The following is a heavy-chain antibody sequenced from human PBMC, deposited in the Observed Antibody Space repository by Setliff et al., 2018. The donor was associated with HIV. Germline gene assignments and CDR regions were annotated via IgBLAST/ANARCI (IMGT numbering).Heavy chain of an antibody. Sequence: SETLSLTCTVSGGSISSSSYYWGWIRQPPGKGLEWIEIIYYTGNTYYNPSLKSRVTISVDTSKNQFSLKLSSVTAADTAVYYCASSVAGSGPNWFDPWGQGTLVTVSS. CDR3: ASSVAGSGPNWFDP. CDR2: IYYTGNT. CDR1: GGSISSSSYY. J-gene: IGHJ5*02. D-gene: IGHD6-19*01. V-gene: IGHV4-39*01.